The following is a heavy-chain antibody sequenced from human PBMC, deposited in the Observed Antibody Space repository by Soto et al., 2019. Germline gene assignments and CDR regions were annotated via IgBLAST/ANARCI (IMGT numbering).Heavy chain of an antibody. Sequence: QVQLVESGGGVVQPGTSLRVSCEVSGFSLSSYAIHWVRQAPGKGLERVAVTPNDGKKVSYVDSVKGRLSVSRDNSKNTVALQMNSLRSEDTAVYFCAKAGEVFGLVIFAYLDSWGQGSLVTVPA. V-gene: IGHV3-30*18. D-gene: IGHD2-21*01. J-gene: IGHJ4*02. CDR2: TPNDGKKV. CDR3: AKAGEVFGLVIFAYLDS. CDR1: GFSLSSYA.